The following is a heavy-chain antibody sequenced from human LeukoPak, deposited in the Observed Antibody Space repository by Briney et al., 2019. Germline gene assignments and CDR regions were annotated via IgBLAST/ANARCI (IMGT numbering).Heavy chain of an antibody. V-gene: IGHV3-30-3*02. CDR1: GFTFSSYA. J-gene: IGHJ4*02. CDR2: ISYDGSNK. CDR3: AKQWYDSSGYYGGESYYFDY. D-gene: IGHD3-22*01. Sequence: PGGSLRLSCAASGFTFSSYAMHWVRQAPGKGLEWVAVISYDGSNKYYADSVKGRFTISRDNSKNTLYLQMNSLRAEDTAVYYCAKQWYDSSGYYGGESYYFDYWGQGTLVTVSS.